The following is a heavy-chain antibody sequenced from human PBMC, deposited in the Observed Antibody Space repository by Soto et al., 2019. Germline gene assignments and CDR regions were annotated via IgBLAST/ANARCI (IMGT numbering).Heavy chain of an antibody. J-gene: IGHJ4*02. Sequence: QLQLQESGSGLVKPSQTLSLTCAVSGGRISSGGYSWGWTRQPPGKGLEWIGYIYHSGSTYYNPSLKSRVTISVARSRNQFSMKLSSVAAADTAVYYCARVTDYWGQGTLVTVSS. CDR3: ARVTDY. CDR2: IYHSGST. V-gene: IGHV4-30-2*01. CDR1: GGRISSGGYS.